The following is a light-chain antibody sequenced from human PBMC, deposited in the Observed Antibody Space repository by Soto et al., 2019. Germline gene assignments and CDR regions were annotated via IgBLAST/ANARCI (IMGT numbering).Light chain of an antibody. CDR3: SSYTCGSTGV. V-gene: IGLV2-14*03. CDR2: DVS. CDR1: SSDVGGYDY. Sequence: QSALTQPASVSGSPGQSITISCTGTSSDVGGYDYVSWYQQHPGKVSWYQQHPGKAPKLMIFDVSNRPSGVSNRFSGSKSGDTASLTISELQAEDEADYYCSSYTCGSTGVFGGGTKLTVL. J-gene: IGLJ3*02.